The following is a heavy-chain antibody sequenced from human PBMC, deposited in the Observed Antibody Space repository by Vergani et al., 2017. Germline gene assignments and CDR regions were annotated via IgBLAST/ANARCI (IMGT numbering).Heavy chain of an antibody. CDR1: GFTFSSYS. V-gene: IGHV3-21*01. J-gene: IGHJ6*03. D-gene: IGHD2-2*01. CDR2: ISSSSSYI. Sequence: EVQLVESGGGLVKPGGSLRLSCAASGFTFSSYSMNWVRLAPGKGLEWVSSISSSSSYIYYADSVKGRFTISRDNAKNSLYLQMNSLRAEDTAVYYCARDGHCSSTSCYGGTYYYYMDVWGKGTTVTVSS. CDR3: ARDGHCSSTSCYGGTYYYYMDV.